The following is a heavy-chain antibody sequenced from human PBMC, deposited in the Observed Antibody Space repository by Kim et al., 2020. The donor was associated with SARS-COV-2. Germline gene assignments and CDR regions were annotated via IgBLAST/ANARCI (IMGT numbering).Heavy chain of an antibody. D-gene: IGHD2-21*02. Sequence: YADSVKGRFTISRDNSKNSLYLQMNSLRAEDTALYYCANIEMVSGDMIGWGQGTMVTVSS. J-gene: IGHJ4*02. CDR3: ANIEMVSGDMIG. V-gene: IGHV3-9*01.